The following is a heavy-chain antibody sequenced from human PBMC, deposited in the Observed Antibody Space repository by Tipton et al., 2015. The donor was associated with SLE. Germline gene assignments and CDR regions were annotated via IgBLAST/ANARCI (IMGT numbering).Heavy chain of an antibody. D-gene: IGHD6-13*01. V-gene: IGHV4-59*11. CDR1: GGSISSHY. CDR3: ARDDSTNFDY. Sequence: TLSLTCTVSGGSISSHYWSWIRQPPGKGLEWIGYIYYSGSTNYNPSLKSRVTISVDTSKNHFSLKLSSVTAADTAVYYCARDDSTNFDYWGQGTLVTVSS. J-gene: IGHJ4*02. CDR2: IYYSGST.